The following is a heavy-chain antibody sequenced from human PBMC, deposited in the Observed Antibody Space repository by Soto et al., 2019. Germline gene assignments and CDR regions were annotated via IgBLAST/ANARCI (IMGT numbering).Heavy chain of an antibody. J-gene: IGHJ4*02. Sequence: SQTLSLTCAISGDSVSSNSVARNWIGQSPSRGLEWLGRTYYRSKWSNDYAVSVESRITINPDTSKNQFSLQLDSVTPEDTAVYYCARDSPGSGDYVLFDYWGQGTRVTVS. CDR2: TYYRSKWSN. CDR3: ARDSPGSGDYVLFDY. CDR1: GDSVSSNSVA. D-gene: IGHD4-17*01. V-gene: IGHV6-1*01.